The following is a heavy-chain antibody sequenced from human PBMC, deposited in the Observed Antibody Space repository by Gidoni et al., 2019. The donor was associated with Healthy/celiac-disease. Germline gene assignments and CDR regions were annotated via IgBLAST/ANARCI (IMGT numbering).Heavy chain of an antibody. D-gene: IGHD6-19*01. Sequence: QLQLQESGPGLVKPSETLSLTCTVSGGSISSSSYYWGWIRQPPGKGLEWIGSIYYSGSTYYNPSLKSRDTISVDTSKNQFSLKLSSVTAADTAVYYCARHHKYSSGWYPIYSFDYWGQGTLVTVSS. V-gene: IGHV4-39*01. CDR2: IYYSGST. CDR1: GGSISSSSYY. J-gene: IGHJ4*02. CDR3: ARHHKYSSGWYPIYSFDY.